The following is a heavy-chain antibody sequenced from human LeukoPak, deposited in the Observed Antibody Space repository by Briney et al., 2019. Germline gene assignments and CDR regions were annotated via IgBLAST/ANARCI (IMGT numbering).Heavy chain of an antibody. CDR1: GGSISSGGYS. V-gene: IGHV4-30-4*07. CDR3: ARGSQKYSSSSESYYYYYMDV. Sequence: PSQTLSLTCAVSGGSISSGGYSWSWIRQPPGKGLEWIGYIYYSGSTYYNPSLKSRVTISVDTSKNQFSLKLSSVTAADTAVYYCARGSQKYSSSSESYYYYYMDVWGKGTTVTVSS. D-gene: IGHD6-6*01. CDR2: IYYSGST. J-gene: IGHJ6*03.